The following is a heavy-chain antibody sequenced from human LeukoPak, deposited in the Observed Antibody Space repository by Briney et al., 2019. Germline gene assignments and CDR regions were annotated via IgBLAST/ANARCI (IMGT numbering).Heavy chain of an antibody. J-gene: IGHJ4*02. Sequence: GGSLRLSCAASGFTFSNYEMNWVRQAPGKGLEWVSSISGSAATIYYADSVQGRFTISRDNARNSLYLQMNSLRAEDTAVYYCARMTTVTHYWGQGTLVTVSS. CDR2: ISGSAATI. CDR3: ARMTTVTHY. V-gene: IGHV3-48*03. D-gene: IGHD4-17*01. CDR1: GFTFSNYE.